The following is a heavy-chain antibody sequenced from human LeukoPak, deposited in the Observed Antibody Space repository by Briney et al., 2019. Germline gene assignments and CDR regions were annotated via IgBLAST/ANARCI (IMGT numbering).Heavy chain of an antibody. V-gene: IGHV4-61*02. D-gene: IGHD2-15*01. Sequence: SQTLSPTCTVSGGSISSGSYYWSWIRQPAGKGLEWIGRIYTSGSTNYNPSLKSRVTISVDTSKNQFSLKLSPVTAADTAVYYCARGGSPYNWFDPWGQGTLVTVSS. CDR1: GGSISSGSYY. J-gene: IGHJ5*02. CDR3: ARGGSPYNWFDP. CDR2: IYTSGST.